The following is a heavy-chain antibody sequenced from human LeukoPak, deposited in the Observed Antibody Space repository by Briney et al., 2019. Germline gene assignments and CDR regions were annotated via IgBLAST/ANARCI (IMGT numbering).Heavy chain of an antibody. CDR2: ISGSGGST. J-gene: IGHJ4*02. Sequence: GGSLRLSCAASGFTFSSYAMSWVRQAPGKGLEWVSAISGSGGSTYYADSVKGRFTISRDSSKNTLYLQMNSLRAEDTAVYYCAKGPQWLVLGYFDYWGQGTLVTVSS. CDR3: AKGPQWLVLGYFDY. V-gene: IGHV3-23*01. CDR1: GFTFSSYA. D-gene: IGHD6-19*01.